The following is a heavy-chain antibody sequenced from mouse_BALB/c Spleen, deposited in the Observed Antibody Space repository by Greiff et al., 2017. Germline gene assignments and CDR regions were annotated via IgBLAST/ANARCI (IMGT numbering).Heavy chain of an antibody. Sequence: VKLMESGPGLVAPSQSLSITCTVSGFSLTSYGVHWVRQPPGKGLEWLGVIWAGGSTNYYSAHMSRLSIIKDNSKGQVFLTMNSLQTDDTAMYYGARDSYCDGSRGWFAYWGQGTLVTVSA. CDR1: GFSLTSYG. D-gene: IGHD1-1*01. CDR3: ARDSYCDGSRGWFAY. J-gene: IGHJ3*01. V-gene: IGHV2-9*02. CDR2: IWAGGST.